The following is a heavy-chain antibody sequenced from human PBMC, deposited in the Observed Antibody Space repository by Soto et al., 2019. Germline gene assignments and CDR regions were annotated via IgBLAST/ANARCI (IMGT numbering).Heavy chain of an antibody. CDR3: ARGINYYDSSGDSWFDP. J-gene: IGHJ5*02. Sequence: QLQLQESGSGLVKPSQTLSLTCTVSGGSIKSGRFSWTWIRQPRGEGLVRIGHMYPTGTTYYNPSLKSRVTMSVDTSKNQFSLPLSSVTAADTAMYYCARGINYYDSSGDSWFDPWGQGTLVTVSS. D-gene: IGHD3-22*01. CDR2: MYPTGTT. V-gene: IGHV4-30-2*01. CDR1: GGSIKSGRFS.